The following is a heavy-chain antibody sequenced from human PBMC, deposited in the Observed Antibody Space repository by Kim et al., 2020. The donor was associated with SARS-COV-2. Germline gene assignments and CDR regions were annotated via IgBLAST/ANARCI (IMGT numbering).Heavy chain of an antibody. J-gene: IGHJ4*02. V-gene: IGHV3-7*01. CDR3: ARVGSSSWYFDY. Sequence: KYYVNSVKVRFTISRDNAKNSLCLQMNSLRAEDTAVYYCARVGSSSWYFDYWGQGTLVTVSS. D-gene: IGHD6-13*01. CDR2: K.